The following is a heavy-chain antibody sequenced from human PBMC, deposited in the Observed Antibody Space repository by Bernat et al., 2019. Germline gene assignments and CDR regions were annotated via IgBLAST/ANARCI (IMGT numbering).Heavy chain of an antibody. J-gene: IGHJ4*02. CDR1: GFTFSSHW. V-gene: IGHV3-7*03. Sequence: EVQLVESGGGLVQPGGSLKVSCAASGFTFSSHWMSWVRHLPGKGLEWVANINQDGTEKYYVDYVKGRFSSTRDNAKKSLYLQMNGLRVEDTGVYYCGRAVWNSVDKWGKGTLVTVSS. D-gene: IGHD2/OR15-2a*01. CDR2: INQDGTEK. CDR3: GRAVWNSVDK.